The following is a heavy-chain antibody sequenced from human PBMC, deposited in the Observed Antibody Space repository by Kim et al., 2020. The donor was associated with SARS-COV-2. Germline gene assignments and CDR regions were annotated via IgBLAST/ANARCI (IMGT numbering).Heavy chain of an antibody. Sequence: SETLSLTCAVYGGSFSGYYWSWIRQPPGKGLEWIGEINHSGSTNYNPSLKSRVTISVDTSKNQFSLKLSSVTAADTAVYYCARGRQLVRRLRGAGYYGMDVWGQGTTVTVSS. J-gene: IGHJ6*02. CDR1: GGSFSGYY. CDR2: INHSGST. D-gene: IGHD6-13*01. CDR3: ARGRQLVRRLRGAGYYGMDV. V-gene: IGHV4-34*01.